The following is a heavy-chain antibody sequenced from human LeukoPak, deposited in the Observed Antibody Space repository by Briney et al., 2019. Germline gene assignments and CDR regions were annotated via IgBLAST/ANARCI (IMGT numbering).Heavy chain of an antibody. CDR2: FDPEDGEA. Sequence: GASVKVSCKVSGYTLTELSMHWVRQAPGKGLEWMGGFDPEDGEAIYAQKFQGRVTMTEDTSTDTAYMELSSLRSEDTAVYYCATDSHQLLFGGMDVRGQGTTVTVSS. CDR1: GYTLTELS. D-gene: IGHD2-2*01. CDR3: ATDSHQLLFGGMDV. V-gene: IGHV1-24*01. J-gene: IGHJ6*02.